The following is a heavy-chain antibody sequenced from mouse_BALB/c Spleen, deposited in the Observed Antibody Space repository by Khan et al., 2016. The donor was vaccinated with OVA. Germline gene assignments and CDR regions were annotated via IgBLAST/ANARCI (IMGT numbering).Heavy chain of an antibody. CDR3: AREEYGNSYYFDY. CDR1: GYSFTGYF. D-gene: IGHD2-10*02. Sequence: VQLQQSGPELVKPGASVKISCKASGYSFTGYFMNWVMQSHGKSLEWIGRINPYNGDTFYNQKFKGKATLTVEKSSSTAHMELHSLASEDSAGYYCAREEYGNSYYFDYWGQGTTLTVSS. V-gene: IGHV1-20*02. CDR2: INPYNGDT. J-gene: IGHJ2*01.